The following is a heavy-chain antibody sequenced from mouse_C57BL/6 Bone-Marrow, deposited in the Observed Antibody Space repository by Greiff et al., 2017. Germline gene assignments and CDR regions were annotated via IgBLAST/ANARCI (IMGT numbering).Heavy chain of an antibody. D-gene: IGHD2-3*01. CDR1: GYTFTSYW. V-gene: IGHV1-69*01. Sequence: QVQLQQPGAELVMPGASVKLSCKASGYTFTSYWMHWVKQRPGQGLEWIGEIDPSDSYTNYNQKFKGKATLTVDKSSSTSYMQLSSLTSEDSAVYYCARDDDGYYPDYWGQGTTLTVSS. J-gene: IGHJ2*01. CDR2: IDPSDSYT. CDR3: ARDDDGYYPDY.